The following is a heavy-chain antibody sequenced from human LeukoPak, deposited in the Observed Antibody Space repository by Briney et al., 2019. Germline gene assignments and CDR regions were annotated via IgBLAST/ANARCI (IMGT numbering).Heavy chain of an antibody. CDR1: GFTFSSYG. D-gene: IGHD6-19*01. CDR3: AKAPTSNQWLVYDYYYGMDV. J-gene: IGHJ6*02. CDR2: IWYDGSNK. Sequence: GRSLRLSCAASGFTFSSYGMHWVRQAPGKGLEWVAVIWYDGSNKYYADSVKGRFTISRDNSKNTLYLQMNSLRAEDTAVYYCAKAPTSNQWLVYDYYYGMDVWGQGTTVTVSS. V-gene: IGHV3-33*06.